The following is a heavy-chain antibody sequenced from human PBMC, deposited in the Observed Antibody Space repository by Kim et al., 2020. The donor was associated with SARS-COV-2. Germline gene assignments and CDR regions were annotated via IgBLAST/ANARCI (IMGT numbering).Heavy chain of an antibody. Sequence: SETLSLTCTVSGGSMRFYYWSWIRQPPGKGLEWIGYISYTGSTNYNPSLKSRVAISIDMSKEQFSLKLDSVTAADTAIYYCARVLPSRIDAFDIWCQGTAVTVSS. V-gene: IGHV4-59*08. CDR3: ARVLPSRIDAFDI. D-gene: IGHD2-2*01. CDR2: ISYTGST. J-gene: IGHJ3*02. CDR1: GGSMRFYY.